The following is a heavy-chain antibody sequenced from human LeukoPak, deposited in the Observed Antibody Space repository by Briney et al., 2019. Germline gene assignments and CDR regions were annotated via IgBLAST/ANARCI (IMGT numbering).Heavy chain of an antibody. D-gene: IGHD2-2*02. J-gene: IGHJ4*02. V-gene: IGHV3-7*03. CDR3: ARDPFPYCSSTSCYTESPDDY. CDR2: IKEDGSER. Sequence: GGSLRLSCEGSAFIFSGHWMNWVRQTPGKGLEWVASIKEDGSERQYVDSVRGRFSISRDNTKGSLFLQLNSLRAEDTAVYYCARDPFPYCSSTSCYTESPDDYWGQGTLVTVSS. CDR1: AFIFSGHW.